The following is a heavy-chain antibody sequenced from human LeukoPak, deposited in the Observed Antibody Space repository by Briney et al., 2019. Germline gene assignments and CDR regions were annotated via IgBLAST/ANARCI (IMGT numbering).Heavy chain of an antibody. Sequence: GGSLRLSCAASGFTFSSYAMSWARQAPGKGLEWVSGISGSGGTTYYADSVKGRFTVSRDNSKNTLYLQMNSLRAEDTAVYYCAKGGYTYGYNYFDYWGQGTRVTVSS. V-gene: IGHV3-23*01. J-gene: IGHJ4*02. D-gene: IGHD5-18*01. CDR2: ISGSGGTT. CDR3: AKGGYTYGYNYFDY. CDR1: GFTFSSYA.